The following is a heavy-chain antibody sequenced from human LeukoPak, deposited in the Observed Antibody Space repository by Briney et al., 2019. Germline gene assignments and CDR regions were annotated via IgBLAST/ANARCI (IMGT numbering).Heavy chain of an antibody. Sequence: GGSLRLSCAASGFTFSSYWMHWVRQAPGKGLVWVSRINSDGSSTSYADSVRGRFSISRDNAKNTLYLQMNSLRAEDTAVYYCAKGPKPGAITMVRGVRSYYYYMDVWGKGTTVTISS. CDR1: GFTFSSYW. D-gene: IGHD3-10*01. V-gene: IGHV3-74*01. CDR3: AKGPKPGAITMVRGVRSYYYYMDV. J-gene: IGHJ6*03. CDR2: INSDGSST.